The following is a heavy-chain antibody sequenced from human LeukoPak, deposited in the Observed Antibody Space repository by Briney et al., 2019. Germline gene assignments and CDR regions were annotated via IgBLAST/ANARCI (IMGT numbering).Heavy chain of an antibody. D-gene: IGHD1-14*01. CDR1: GFTFSSYG. CDR2: ISYDGSNK. CDR3: ARDSSNREGDY. Sequence: PGGALRLSCAASGFTFSSYGMHWVRQAPGKGLEWVAVISYDGSNKYYADSVKGRFTISRDNSKNTLYLQMNSLRAEDTAVYYCARDSSNREGDYWGQGTLVTVSS. V-gene: IGHV3-30*19. J-gene: IGHJ4*02.